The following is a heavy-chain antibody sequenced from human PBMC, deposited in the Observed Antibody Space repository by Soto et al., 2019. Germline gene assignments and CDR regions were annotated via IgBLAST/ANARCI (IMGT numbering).Heavy chain of an antibody. V-gene: IGHV1-46*01. CDR2: IDPRGGTT. CDR1: GYTFTNYY. D-gene: IGHD4-17*01. J-gene: IGHJ4*02. CDR3: GRTLYGDNVDS. Sequence: ASVKVSCKASGYTFTNYYMHWLRQAPGQGPEWMGVIDPRGGTTSYAQKFQGRVTMTRDTSTSTVYMELSSLRSEDTAVYYCGRTLYGDNVDSGGQGTLVTVPS.